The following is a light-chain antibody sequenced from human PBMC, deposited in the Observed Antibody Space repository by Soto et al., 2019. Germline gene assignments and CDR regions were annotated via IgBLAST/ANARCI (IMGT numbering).Light chain of an antibody. V-gene: IGKV3-11*01. CDR3: QQRSNWPLT. Sequence: IVLTQSPATLSLSPGETATLSCRASQSVSSYLAWYQQKPGQAPRLLIYGASNRATGIPARFSGSGSGTDFTLTISGLEPEDFAVYYCQQRSNWPLTFGGGTKVEIK. CDR1: QSVSSY. CDR2: GAS. J-gene: IGKJ4*01.